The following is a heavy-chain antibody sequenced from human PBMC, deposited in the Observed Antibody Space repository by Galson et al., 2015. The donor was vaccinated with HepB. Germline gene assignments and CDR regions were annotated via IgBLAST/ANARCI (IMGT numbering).Heavy chain of an antibody. J-gene: IGHJ3*02. CDR1: GFTVSSNY. CDR3: ARDQVWFGGAFDI. D-gene: IGHD3-10*01. Sequence: SLRLSCAASGFTVSSNYMSWVRQAPGKGLEWVSVNYSGGSTYYADSVKGRFTISRDNSKNTLYLQMNSLRAEDTAVYYCARDQVWFGGAFDIWAKGQWSPSLQ. CDR2: NYSGGST. V-gene: IGHV3-66*02.